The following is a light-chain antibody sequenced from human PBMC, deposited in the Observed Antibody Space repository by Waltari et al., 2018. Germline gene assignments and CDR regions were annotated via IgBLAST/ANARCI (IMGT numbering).Light chain of an antibody. CDR1: AGAVTSGLY. CDR2: DTS. Sequence: AVVTQEPSLTVSPGGTVTLTCGSSAGAVTSGLYPYWFQQKPGQAPRTLIYDTSNKHSGAPSRFSGSPLGGKAALTLSGAQPEDEAEYYCLISYSGVGVFGGGTKLTVL. V-gene: IGLV7-46*01. CDR3: LISYSGVGV. J-gene: IGLJ3*02.